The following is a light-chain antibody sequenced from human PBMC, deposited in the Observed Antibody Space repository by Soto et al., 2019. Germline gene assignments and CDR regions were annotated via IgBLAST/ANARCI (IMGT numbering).Light chain of an antibody. CDR2: GAS. CDR1: QSVSSN. V-gene: IGKV3-15*01. Sequence: EIVMTQSPATLSVSPGERATLSCRASQSVSSNLAWYQQKPGQATRRLIYGASTRATGIPARFSGSGSVTEFTRTISSLQSEEFAVYYGQQYDNWPVYTFGEGTMMEIK. CDR3: QQYDNWPVYT. J-gene: IGKJ2*01.